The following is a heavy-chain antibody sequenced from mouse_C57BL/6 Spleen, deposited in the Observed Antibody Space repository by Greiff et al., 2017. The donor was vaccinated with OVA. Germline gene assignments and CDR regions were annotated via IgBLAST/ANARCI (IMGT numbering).Heavy chain of an antibody. CDR3: ARGLRLFAY. Sequence: QVQLQQPGAELVRPGTSVKLSCKASGYTFTSYWMHWVKQRPGQGLEWIGVIDPSDSYTNYNQKFKGKATLTLDTSSSTAYMQLSSLTSEDSAVYYCARGLRLFAYWGQGTLVTVSA. V-gene: IGHV1-59*01. CDR2: IDPSDSYT. D-gene: IGHD1-1*01. CDR1: GYTFTSYW. J-gene: IGHJ3*01.